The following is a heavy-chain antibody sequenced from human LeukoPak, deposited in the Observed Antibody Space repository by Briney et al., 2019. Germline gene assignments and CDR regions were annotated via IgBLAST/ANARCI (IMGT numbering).Heavy chain of an antibody. D-gene: IGHD2-2*01. CDR3: AILSRVPAAIHWFDP. V-gene: IGHV5-51*01. J-gene: IGHJ5*02. Sequence: GESLKISCKGSGYSFTSYWIGWVRQMPGKGLEWMGIIYPGDSDTRYSPSFQGQVTISADKSISTAYLQWSSLKASDTAMYYCAILSRVPAAIHWFDPWGQGTLVTVSS. CDR2: IYPGDSDT. CDR1: GYSFTSYW.